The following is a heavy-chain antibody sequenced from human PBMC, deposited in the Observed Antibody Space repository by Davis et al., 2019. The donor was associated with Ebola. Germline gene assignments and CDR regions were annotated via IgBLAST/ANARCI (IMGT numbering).Heavy chain of an antibody. V-gene: IGHV4-30-4*01. CDR2: IYYSGST. Sequence: PSETLSLTCTVSGGSISSGDYYWSWIRQPPGKGLEWIGYIYYSGSTYYNPSLKSRVTISVDTSKNQFSLKLSSVTAADTAVYYCARGVRWEHHYYYYGMDVWGQGTTVTVSS. CDR1: GGSISSGDYY. D-gene: IGHD1-26*01. J-gene: IGHJ6*02. CDR3: ARGVRWEHHYYYYGMDV.